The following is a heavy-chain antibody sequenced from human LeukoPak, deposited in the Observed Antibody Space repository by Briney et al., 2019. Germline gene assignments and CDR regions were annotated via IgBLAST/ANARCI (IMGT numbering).Heavy chain of an antibody. V-gene: IGHV3-74*01. CDR2: INSDGRST. J-gene: IGHJ4*02. D-gene: IGHD3-16*01. Sequence: QPGGSLRLSCAASGFTFSSYWMHWVRQAPGKGLVWVSRINSDGRSTSYADSVKGRFTISRDNAKNTLYLQMNSLRAEDTAVYYCTRALGAYASYFDYWGQGTLVTVSS. CDR3: TRALGAYASYFDY. CDR1: GFTFSSYW.